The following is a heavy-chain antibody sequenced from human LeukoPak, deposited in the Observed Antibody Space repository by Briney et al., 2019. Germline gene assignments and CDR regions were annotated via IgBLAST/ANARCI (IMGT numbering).Heavy chain of an antibody. CDR3: VRDGEGVAISVNFWFDP. CDR1: GFTLTNYD. Sequence: ASVKVSCKASGFTLTNYDINWVRQAPGQGLEWMGWMNPINGNTGYARKFQGRVTMTRDTSISTAYMELRSLTSEDTAIYYCVRDGEGVAISVNFWFDPWGQGTLVAVSS. D-gene: IGHD3-10*01. J-gene: IGHJ5*02. V-gene: IGHV1-8*01. CDR2: MNPINGNT.